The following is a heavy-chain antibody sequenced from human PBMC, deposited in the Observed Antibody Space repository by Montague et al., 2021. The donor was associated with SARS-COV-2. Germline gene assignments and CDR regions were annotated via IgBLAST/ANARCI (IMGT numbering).Heavy chain of an antibody. Sequence: SETLYLTCTVSGVSVTDNYWSWIRQPPGKGLEWVGDVLYNKGTNFNLSLKSRVAISVDTIKNQFSLRLTSVTAADTAFYYCVRHTHYDGLSGPPDFWDQGTLVTVSS. CDR1: GVSVTDNY. V-gene: IGHV4-59*08. CDR3: VRHTHYDGLSGPPDF. CDR2: VLYNKGT. D-gene: IGHD3-3*01. J-gene: IGHJ4*02.